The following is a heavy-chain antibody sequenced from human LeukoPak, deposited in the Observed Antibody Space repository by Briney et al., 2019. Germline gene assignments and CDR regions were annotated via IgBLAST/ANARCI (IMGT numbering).Heavy chain of an antibody. CDR3: ARRHSSSWSFDY. Sequence: GGSLRLSCAASGFTVSNNSMSWVRQAPGKGLEWVSVIYSGGSTYYADSVKGRFTISRDSSKNTLYLQMNSLRAEDTAVYYCARRHSSSWSFDYWGQGTLVTVSS. CDR2: IYSGGST. D-gene: IGHD6-13*01. V-gene: IGHV3-66*02. J-gene: IGHJ4*02. CDR1: GFTVSNNS.